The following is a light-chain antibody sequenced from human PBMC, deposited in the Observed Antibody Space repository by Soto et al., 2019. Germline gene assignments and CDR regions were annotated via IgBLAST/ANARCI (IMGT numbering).Light chain of an antibody. CDR1: QSVSSSY. CDR2: GAS. CDR3: QQYNNWIT. V-gene: IGKV3D-15*01. J-gene: IGKJ5*01. Sequence: EIVLTQSPATLSLSPGERATLSCRASQSVSSSYLAWYQQKPGQAPRLLIYGASSRATGIPDRFSGSGSGTEFTLTISSLQSEDFAVYYCQQYNNWITFGQGTRLENK.